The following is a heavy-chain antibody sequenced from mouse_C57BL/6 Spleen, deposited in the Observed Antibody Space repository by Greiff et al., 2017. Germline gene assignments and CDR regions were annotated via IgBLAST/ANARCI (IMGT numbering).Heavy chain of an antibody. CDR3: ARSGSSPWFAY. Sequence: EVHLVESGPGLVKPSQSLSLTCSVTGYSITSGYYWNWIRQFPGNKLEWMGYISYDGSNNYNPSLKNRISITRDTSKNQFFLKLNSVTTEDTATYYCARSGSSPWFAYWGQGTLVTVSA. V-gene: IGHV3-6*01. CDR1: GYSITSGYY. J-gene: IGHJ3*01. CDR2: ISYDGSN. D-gene: IGHD1-1*01.